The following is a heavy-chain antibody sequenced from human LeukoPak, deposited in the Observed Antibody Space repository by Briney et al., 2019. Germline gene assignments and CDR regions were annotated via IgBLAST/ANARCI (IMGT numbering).Heavy chain of an antibody. Sequence: GGSLRLSCAASGFTFSSYGMHWVRQAPGKGLEWVAFIRYDGSNKYYADSVKGRFTISRDNSKNTLYLQMNSLRAEDTAVYYCAKGGSDIVVVPAATLDYWGQGTLVTVSS. J-gene: IGHJ4*02. V-gene: IGHV3-30*02. CDR2: IRYDGSNK. CDR1: GFTFSSYG. CDR3: AKGGSDIVVVPAATLDY. D-gene: IGHD2-2*01.